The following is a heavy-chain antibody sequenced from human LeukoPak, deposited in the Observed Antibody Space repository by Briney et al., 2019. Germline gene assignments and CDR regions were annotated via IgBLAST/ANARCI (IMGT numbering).Heavy chain of an antibody. D-gene: IGHD1/OR15-1a*01. CDR1: GFTFNTYW. CDR3: TRNNKWREDY. Sequence: GSLRLSCVASGFTFNTYWMTWVRQAPGKGLEWVANIKRDGTTKQYADSLKGRFIISRDNAKNSLHLQINSLRAEDTAIYFCTRNNKWREDYWGQGTLVTVSS. J-gene: IGHJ4*02. V-gene: IGHV3-7*01. CDR2: IKRDGTTK.